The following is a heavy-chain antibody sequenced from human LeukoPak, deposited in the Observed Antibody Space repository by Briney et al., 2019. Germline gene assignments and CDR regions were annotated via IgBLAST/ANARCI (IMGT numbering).Heavy chain of an antibody. CDR1: GYTFTSYG. CDR3: ARGRVWCSGGSCNWFDP. Sequence: RASVKVSCKASGYTFTSYGISWVRQAPGQGLEWMGWISAYNGNTNYAQKLQGRVTMTTDTSTSTAYMELSSLRSEDTAVYYCARGRVWCSGGSCNWFDPWGQGTLVTVSS. J-gene: IGHJ5*02. D-gene: IGHD2-15*01. V-gene: IGHV1-18*01. CDR2: ISAYNGNT.